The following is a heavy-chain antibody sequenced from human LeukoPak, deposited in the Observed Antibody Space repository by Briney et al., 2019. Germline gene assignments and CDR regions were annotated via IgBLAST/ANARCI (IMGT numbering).Heavy chain of an antibody. CDR3: ARGLWLTDY. V-gene: IGHV1-2*02. CDR1: GYTFIVHY. J-gene: IGHJ4*02. D-gene: IGHD6-19*01. CDR2: INPNGGGT. Sequence: GASVKVSCKTSGYTFIVHYIHWVRQAPGQGLEWMGWINPNGGGTNYAQNFQGRFTMTRDTSISTAYMELSSLTSDGTAVYYCARGLWLTDYWGQGTLVTVSS.